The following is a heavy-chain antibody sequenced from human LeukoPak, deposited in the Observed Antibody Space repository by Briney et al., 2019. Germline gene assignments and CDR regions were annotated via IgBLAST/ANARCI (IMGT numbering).Heavy chain of an antibody. CDR3: ARDAAPFGVVISYYFDY. J-gene: IGHJ4*02. D-gene: IGHD3-3*01. CDR1: GGTFSSYA. V-gene: IGHV1-69*13. Sequence: ASVTVSCKASGGTFSSYAISWVRQAPGQGLEWMGGIIPIFGTANYAQKFQGRVTITADESTSTAYMELSSLRSEDTAVYYCARDAAPFGVVISYYFDYWGQGTLVTVSS. CDR2: IIPIFGTA.